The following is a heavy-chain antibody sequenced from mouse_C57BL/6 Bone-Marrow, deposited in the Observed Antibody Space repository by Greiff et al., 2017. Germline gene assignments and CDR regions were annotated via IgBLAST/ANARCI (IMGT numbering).Heavy chain of an antibody. D-gene: IGHD2-1*01. CDR3: TSGGNYGCWFAY. CDR1: GYTFTDYE. CDR2: IDPENGGT. Sequence: VQLQQSGAELVRPGASVTLSCKASGYTFTDYEMHWVKQTPVHGLEWIGAIDPENGGTAYNQKFKGKATLTADKSSSTAYMELRSLTSEDSAVYYCTSGGNYGCWFAYWGQGTLVTVSA. J-gene: IGHJ3*01. V-gene: IGHV1-15*01.